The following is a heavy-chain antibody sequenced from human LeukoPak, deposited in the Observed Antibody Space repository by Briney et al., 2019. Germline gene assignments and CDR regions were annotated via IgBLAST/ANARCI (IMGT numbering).Heavy chain of an antibody. J-gene: IGHJ4*02. CDR1: GGSISSGGYS. CDR2: IYHSGST. CDR3: ARLSYDSSGFVFDY. V-gene: IGHV4-30-2*01. D-gene: IGHD3-22*01. Sequence: PSETLSLTCAVSGGSISSGGYSWSWIRQPPGKGLEWIGEIYHSGSTNYNPSLKSRVTISVDKSKNQFSLKLSSVTAADTAVYYCARLSYDSSGFVFDYWGQGTLVTVSS.